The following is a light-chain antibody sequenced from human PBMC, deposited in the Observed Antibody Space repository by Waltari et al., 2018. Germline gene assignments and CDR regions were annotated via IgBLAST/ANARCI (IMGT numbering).Light chain of an antibody. V-gene: IGLV1-47*01. CDR1: TSNIGHNY. J-gene: IGLJ3*02. CDR3: AVWDDSLSGAV. Sequence: QSVFSQPPSASGTPGQRVTISCSRGTSNIGHNYVYWSQHLPGTAPKLLIYKNVQRPSRVPGRFSASKSGTSASLAISGLRSEDDGDYYCAVWDDSLSGAVFGGGTKLTVL. CDR2: KNV.